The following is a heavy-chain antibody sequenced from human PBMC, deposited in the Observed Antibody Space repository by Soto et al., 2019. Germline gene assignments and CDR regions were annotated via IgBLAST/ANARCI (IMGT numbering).Heavy chain of an antibody. J-gene: IGHJ6*02. Sequence: TSETLSLTCAVSGGSISSSNWWSWVRQPPGKGLEWIGEIYHSGSTNYNPSLKSRVTISVEKSKNQFSLKLSSVTAADTAVYYCARAPRDLGMDVWGQGTTVTVSS. CDR2: IYHSGST. V-gene: IGHV4-4*02. CDR1: GGSISSSNW. CDR3: ARAPRDLGMDV.